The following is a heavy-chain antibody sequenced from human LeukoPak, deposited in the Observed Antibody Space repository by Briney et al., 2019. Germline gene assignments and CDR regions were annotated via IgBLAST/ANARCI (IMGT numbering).Heavy chain of an antibody. CDR3: ARSELGYYYYYMDV. V-gene: IGHV3-21*01. CDR2: ISSSSSYI. CDR1: GFTFSNYN. Sequence: PGGSLRLSCAGSGFTFSNYNMNWVRQAPGKGLEWVSSISSSSSYIYYADSVKGRFTISRDNAKNSLYLQMNSLRAEDTGVYYCARSELGYYYYYMDVWGKGTTVTVSS. J-gene: IGHJ6*03. D-gene: IGHD7-27*01.